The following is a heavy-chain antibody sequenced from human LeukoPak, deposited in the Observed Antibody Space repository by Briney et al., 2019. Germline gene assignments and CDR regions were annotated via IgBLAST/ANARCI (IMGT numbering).Heavy chain of an antibody. CDR1: GFTFSSYR. Sequence: GGSLRLSCAASGFTFSSYRMIWVRQAPGKGLEWVSSISSSSSYIYYADPVKGRFTISRDNAKNLLYLQMNSLRAEDTAVYYCARDRGAYYYDSSGSPRTYNWFDPWSQGTLVTVSS. CDR2: ISSSSSYI. V-gene: IGHV3-21*01. J-gene: IGHJ5*02. CDR3: ARDRGAYYYDSSGSPRTYNWFDP. D-gene: IGHD3-22*01.